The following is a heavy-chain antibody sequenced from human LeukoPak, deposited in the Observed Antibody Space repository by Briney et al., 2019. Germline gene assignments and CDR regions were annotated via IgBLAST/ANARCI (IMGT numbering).Heavy chain of an antibody. CDR3: ARGGGLDV. D-gene: IGHD3-16*01. Sequence: GGSLRLSCAASGFTVSSNYMNWARQAPGKGLEWVASINHNGNVNYHVDSVKGRFTISRDNAKNSLYLQMSNLRAEDTAVYFCARGGGLDVWGQGATVTVSS. V-gene: IGHV3-7*03. J-gene: IGHJ6*02. CDR2: INHNGNVN. CDR1: GFTVSSNY.